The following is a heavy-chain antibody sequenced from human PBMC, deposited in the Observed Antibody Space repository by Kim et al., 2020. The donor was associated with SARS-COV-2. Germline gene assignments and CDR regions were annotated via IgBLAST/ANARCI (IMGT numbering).Heavy chain of an antibody. V-gene: IGHV3-33*06. D-gene: IGHD1-1*01. J-gene: IGHJ4*02. CDR3: AKDDWNDGYFDY. Sequence: YYGESVKGRFPISRDNSKNTLYLQMNSLRAEDTAVYYCAKDDWNDGYFDYWGQGTLVTVSS.